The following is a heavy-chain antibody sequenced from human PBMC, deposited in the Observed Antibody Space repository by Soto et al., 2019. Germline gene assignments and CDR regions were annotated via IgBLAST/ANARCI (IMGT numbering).Heavy chain of an antibody. Sequence: SVKVSCKASGGTFSSYTISWVRQAPGQGLEWMGRIIPILGIANYAQKFQGRVTITADKSTSTAYMELRSLRSDDTAVYYCARDGSGWYPWGQGTLVTVSS. CDR1: GGTFSSYT. J-gene: IGHJ5*02. CDR3: ARDGSGWYP. CDR2: IIPILGIA. D-gene: IGHD6-19*01. V-gene: IGHV1-69*04.